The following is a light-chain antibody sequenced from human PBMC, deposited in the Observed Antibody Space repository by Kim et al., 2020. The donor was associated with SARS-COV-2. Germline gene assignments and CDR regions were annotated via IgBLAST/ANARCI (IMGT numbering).Light chain of an antibody. CDR3: HQDNDCPWT. CDR2: PTS. V-gene: IGKV1-6*01. Sequence: AIQVTQSPSSLSASVGDTVTITCRASQGIGRDLAWYQQKPGTAPTLLIYPTSKLHTGVPSRFSGSSSGTDFTLTITSLQPEDFAAYYCHQDNDCPWTFGQGTKVDIK. J-gene: IGKJ1*01. CDR1: QGIGRD.